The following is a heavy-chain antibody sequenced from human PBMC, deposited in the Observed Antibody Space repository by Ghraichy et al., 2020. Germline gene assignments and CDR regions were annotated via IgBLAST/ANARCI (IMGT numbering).Heavy chain of an antibody. CDR2: ISGSSGTT. D-gene: IGHD3-22*01. J-gene: IGHJ4*02. CDR1: GFTFSSYA. Sequence: GGSLRLSCAASGFTFSSYAMSWVRQAPGKGLEWVSIISGSSGTTYYADSVQGRLTISRDNSKNTLFLQMNSLRAEDTAVYYYAKGALGYSDSSGYYSHLDYWGQGTLVTVSS. CDR3: AKGALGYSDSSGYYSHLDY. V-gene: IGHV3-23*01.